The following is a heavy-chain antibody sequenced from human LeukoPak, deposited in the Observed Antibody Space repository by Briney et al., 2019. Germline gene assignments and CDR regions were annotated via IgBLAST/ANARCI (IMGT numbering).Heavy chain of an antibody. J-gene: IGHJ4*02. Sequence: GGSLRLSCAVPGFTFSNDWMHWVRQAPGKGLLWVSRISGDGTTTNYADSVKGRFTISRDNAKNMLYLQMDSLRAEDTAVYYCAGTWPFDYWGQGTLVTVSS. V-gene: IGHV3-74*01. CDR2: ISGDGTTT. D-gene: IGHD5-12*01. CDR1: GFTFSNDW. CDR3: AGTWPFDY.